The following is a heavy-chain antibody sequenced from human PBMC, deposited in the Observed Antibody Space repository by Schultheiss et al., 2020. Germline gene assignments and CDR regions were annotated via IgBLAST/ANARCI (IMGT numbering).Heavy chain of an antibody. Sequence: GGSLRLSCAASGLSFSGYWMSWVRQAPGKGLEWLANIKEDGSEKYYADSVKGRFTISRDNAKNSLYLQMSSLRVEDTAVYYCARDIRYFDLYWGLGNVVTVSS. CDR3: ARDIRYFDLY. V-gene: IGHV3-7*01. D-gene: IGHD3-9*01. CDR1: GLSFSGYW. J-gene: IGHJ4*02. CDR2: IKEDGSEK.